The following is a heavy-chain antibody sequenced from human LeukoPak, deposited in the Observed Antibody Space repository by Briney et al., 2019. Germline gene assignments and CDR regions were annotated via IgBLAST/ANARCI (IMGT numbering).Heavy chain of an antibody. D-gene: IGHD3-16*01. V-gene: IGHV1-69*13. J-gene: IGHJ4*02. CDR2: IIPIFGTA. CDR1: GGTFSSYA. CDR3: ASLPGGVGVYYFDY. Sequence: GASVKVSCKASGGTFSSYAISWVRQAPGQGLEWMGGIIPIFGTANYAQKFQGRVTITADESTSTAYMELSSLRSEDTAVYYCASLPGGVGVYYFDYWGQGTLVTVSS.